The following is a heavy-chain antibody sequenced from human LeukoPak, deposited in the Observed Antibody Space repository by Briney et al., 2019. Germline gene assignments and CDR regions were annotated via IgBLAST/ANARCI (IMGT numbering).Heavy chain of an antibody. Sequence: GGSLRLSCAASGFTFSSYSMNWVRQAPGKGLEWVSAISGSGGSTYYADSVKGRFTISRDNSKNTLYLQMNSLRAEDTAVYYCSKIGGGIAAAGTFDYWGQGTLVTVSS. CDR2: ISGSGGST. CDR1: GFTFSSYS. D-gene: IGHD6-13*01. CDR3: SKIGGGIAAAGTFDY. J-gene: IGHJ4*02. V-gene: IGHV3-23*01.